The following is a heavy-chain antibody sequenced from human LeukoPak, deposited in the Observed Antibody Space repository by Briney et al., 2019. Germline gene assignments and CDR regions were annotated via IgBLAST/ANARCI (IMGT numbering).Heavy chain of an antibody. V-gene: IGHV1-3*01. Sequence: ASVKVSCKASGYTFTSYAMHWVRQAPGQRLEWMGWINAGNGNTKYSQKFQGRVTITRDTSASTAYMELSSLRSEDTAVYYCARAAIAAAGTDSGYYYYGMDVWGQGTTVTVSS. CDR3: ARAAIAAAGTDSGYYYYGMDV. D-gene: IGHD6-13*01. CDR1: GYTFTSYA. J-gene: IGHJ6*02. CDR2: INAGNGNT.